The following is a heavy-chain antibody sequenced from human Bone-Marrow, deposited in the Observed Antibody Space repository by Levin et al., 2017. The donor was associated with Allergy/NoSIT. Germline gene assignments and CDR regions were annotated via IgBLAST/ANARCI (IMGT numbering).Heavy chain of an antibody. V-gene: IGHV3-23*01. D-gene: IGHD6-19*01. Sequence: PGGSLRLSCAASGINFNTYAMSWVRQAPGKGLQWVSSIDASGDNTYSAVSVKGRFTISRDSSRSTLYLQMNSLRAEDMAVYYCAAGYSLGYSAIDSWGQGTLVIVSS. CDR3: AAGYSLGYSAIDS. J-gene: IGHJ4*02. CDR1: GINFNTYA. CDR2: IDASGDNT.